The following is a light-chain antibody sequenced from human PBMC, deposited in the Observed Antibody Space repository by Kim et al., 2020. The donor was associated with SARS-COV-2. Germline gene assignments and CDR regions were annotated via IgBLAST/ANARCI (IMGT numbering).Light chain of an antibody. CDR1: SSDVGGYNY. J-gene: IGLJ3*02. CDR3: SSYAGNKKGV. CDR2: EVS. V-gene: IGLV2-8*01. Sequence: GQSVTISCTGTSSDVGGYNYVSWFPHHPGKAPQLMIYEVSKRPAGVPDRFSGSKSGNKASLTVSGLQAEDEADYYCSSYAGNKKGVFGGGTQLTVL.